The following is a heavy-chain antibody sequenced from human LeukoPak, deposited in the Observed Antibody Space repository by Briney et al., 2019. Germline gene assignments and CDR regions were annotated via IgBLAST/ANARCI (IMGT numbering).Heavy chain of an antibody. CDR1: GFTFSDYY. CDR3: ARDKAAAGTRGYFDY. V-gene: IGHV3-11*01. D-gene: IGHD6-13*01. J-gene: IGHJ4*02. Sequence: GGSLRLSCAASGFTFSDYYMSWMRQAPGKGLEWVSFISSSGTTTYYADSVEGRFTISRDNAKNSLYLQMNSLRAEDTAVYYCARDKAAAGTRGYFDYWGQGTLVTVSS. CDR2: ISSSGTTT.